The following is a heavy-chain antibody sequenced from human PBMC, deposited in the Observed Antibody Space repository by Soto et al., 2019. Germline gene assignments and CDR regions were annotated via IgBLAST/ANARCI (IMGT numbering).Heavy chain of an antibody. V-gene: IGHV3-23*01. CDR2: ISGSGGST. CDR3: AKDTDSRNYWYFDL. CDR1: GFTFSSYA. Sequence: HPGGSLRLSCAASGFTFSSYAMSWVRQAPGKGLEWVSAISGSGGSTYYADPVKGRFTISRDNSKNSLYLQMNSLRAEDTVLYYCAKDTDSRNYWYFDLWGRGTLVTVSS. J-gene: IGHJ2*01. D-gene: IGHD6-13*01.